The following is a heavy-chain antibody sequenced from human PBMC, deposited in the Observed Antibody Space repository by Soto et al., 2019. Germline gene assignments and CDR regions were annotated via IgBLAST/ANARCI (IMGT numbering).Heavy chain of an antibody. J-gene: IGHJ4*02. CDR2: IYYSGST. CDR3: ARGSSGWPPRLDY. CDR1: GGPISSYY. V-gene: IGHV4-59*01. D-gene: IGHD6-19*01. Sequence: QVPLQESGPGLVKPSETLSLNCTVSGGPISSYYWSWIRQSPGKGLEWIGYIYYSGSTNYHPSLKRRVTISVDTFKSQFSLELSSVTAADTAVYYCARGSSGWPPRLDYWGQGTLVTVSS.